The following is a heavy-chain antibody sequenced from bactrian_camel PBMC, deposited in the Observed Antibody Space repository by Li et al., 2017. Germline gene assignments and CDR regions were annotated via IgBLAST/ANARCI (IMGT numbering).Heavy chain of an antibody. CDR2: ITNGGGTT. CDR3: VRFGSQFATLASSAVN. CDR1: GFTFTSYW. V-gene: IGHV3S1*01. J-gene: IGHJ4*01. D-gene: IGHD1*01. Sequence: HVQLVESGGGLVQPGGSLTLSCAVSGFTFTSYWMYWVRQAPGKGLEWVSTITNGGGTTYYADSVKGRFTLSEDNAKNTMYLQMHSLKPDDTAVYYCVRFGSQFATLASSAVNWGQVTQVTVS.